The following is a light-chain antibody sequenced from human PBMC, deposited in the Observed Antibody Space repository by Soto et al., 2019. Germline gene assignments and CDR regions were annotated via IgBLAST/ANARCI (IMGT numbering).Light chain of an antibody. CDR1: SSDVGGYNF. CDR2: DVS. CDR3: SSYTPSSTPFV. V-gene: IGLV2-14*03. Sequence: QSVLTQPASVSGSPGQSITISCTGTSSDVGGYNFVSWYQHHPGKAPILIIYDVSNRPSGVSNRFSGSKSGNTASLTISGLQAEDEADYYCSSYTPSSTPFVFGTGTKVTVL. J-gene: IGLJ1*01.